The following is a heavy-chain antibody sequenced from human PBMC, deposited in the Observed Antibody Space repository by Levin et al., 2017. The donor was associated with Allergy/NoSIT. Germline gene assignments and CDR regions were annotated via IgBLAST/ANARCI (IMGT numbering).Heavy chain of an antibody. J-gene: IGHJ5*02. CDR2: IHHSGST. D-gene: IGHD3-22*01. Sequence: SETLSLTCAVSGGSISSGGYSWSWIRQPPGKGLEWIGYIHHSGSTYYNPSLKSRVTISVDRSKNQFSLKLSSVTAADTAVYYCVRGGAYYYDSSGYGWFDPWGQGTLVTVSS. V-gene: IGHV4-30-2*01. CDR3: VRGGAYYYDSSGYGWFDP. CDR1: GGSISSGGYS.